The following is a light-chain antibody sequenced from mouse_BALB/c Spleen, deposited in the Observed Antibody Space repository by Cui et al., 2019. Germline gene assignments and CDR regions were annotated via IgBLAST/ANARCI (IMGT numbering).Light chain of an antibody. V-gene: IGKV4-91*01. CDR2: RTS. J-gene: IGKJ2*01. CDR3: QQGSSISRHT. CDR1: SSISSNY. Sequence: EIVLIQSPTTMAASTADKISITCSASSSISSNYSLCYQQKQACSPKQLMYRTSNLASGVAARFSGSGSGASYSILMVTMVAADVVADYCQQGSSISRHTFGGGTKLEIK.